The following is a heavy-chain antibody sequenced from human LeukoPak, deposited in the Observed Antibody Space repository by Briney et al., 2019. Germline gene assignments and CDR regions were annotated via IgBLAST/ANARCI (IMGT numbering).Heavy chain of an antibody. J-gene: IGHJ3*02. Sequence: ASVKVSCKASGYTFTSYGISWVRQAPGQGLEWMGWISAYNGNTNYAQKLQGRVTMTTDTSTSTAYMELRSLRSDDTVVYYCASSGNYYDSSGYYRAFDIWGQGTMVTVCS. CDR2: ISAYNGNT. V-gene: IGHV1-18*01. CDR1: GYTFTSYG. D-gene: IGHD3-22*01. CDR3: ASSGNYYDSSGYYRAFDI.